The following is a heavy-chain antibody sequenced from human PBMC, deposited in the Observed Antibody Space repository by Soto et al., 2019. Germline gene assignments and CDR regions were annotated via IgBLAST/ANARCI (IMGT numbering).Heavy chain of an antibody. CDR2: TYYRSKWYN. Sequence: SQTLSLTCAISGDSVSSNSAAWNWIRQSPSRGLEWLGRTYYRSKWYNDYAVSVKSRITINPDTSKNQFSLQPNSVTPEDTAVYYCARDGRAGLRLYYYYGMDVWGQGTTVTVSS. CDR3: ARDGRAGLRLYYYYGMDV. J-gene: IGHJ6*02. CDR1: GDSVSSNSAA. V-gene: IGHV6-1*01. D-gene: IGHD6-19*01.